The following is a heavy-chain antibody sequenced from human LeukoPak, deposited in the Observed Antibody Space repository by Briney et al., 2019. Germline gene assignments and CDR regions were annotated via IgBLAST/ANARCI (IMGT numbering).Heavy chain of an antibody. J-gene: IGHJ4*02. V-gene: IGHV3-7*01. D-gene: IGHD3-22*01. CDR2: IKRDGSEK. CDR1: GFTFTDYW. Sequence: GGSLRLSCAASGFTFTDYWMSWVRRAPEKGLEWVANIKRDGSEKYYADSVKGRFIISRDNVKRPLSLQMNSLRAEDTAVYYCARGGKFYYDSSGYPGDYWGQGILVTVSS. CDR3: ARGGKFYYDSSGYPGDY.